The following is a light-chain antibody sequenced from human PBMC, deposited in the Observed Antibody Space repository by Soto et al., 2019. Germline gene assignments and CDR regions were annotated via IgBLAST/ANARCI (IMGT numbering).Light chain of an antibody. CDR3: QQYDNLPWT. CDR2: DAS. Sequence: DIQMTQSPSSLSASVGDRVTITCQASQDINTYLNWYQQKPGKAPKLLIYDASNLETGGPSRFSGSGSGTDFTFTISSLQPEDIAIYYCQQYDNLPWTFGQGTKVEIK. J-gene: IGKJ1*01. CDR1: QDINTY. V-gene: IGKV1-33*01.